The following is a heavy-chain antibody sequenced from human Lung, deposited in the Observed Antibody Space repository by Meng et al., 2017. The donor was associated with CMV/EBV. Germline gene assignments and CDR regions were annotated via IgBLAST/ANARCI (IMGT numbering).Heavy chain of an antibody. Sequence: AXVXVSXXASGYTFTGYYMHWVRQAPGQGLEWMGWINPNSGGTNYAQKFQGRVIMTRDTSISTAYMELSRLRSDDTAVYYCARGGCSSTSCYVSWFDPWGQGTLVXVSS. CDR1: GYTFTGYY. CDR3: ARGGCSSTSCYVSWFDP. J-gene: IGHJ5*02. V-gene: IGHV1-2*02. CDR2: INPNSGGT. D-gene: IGHD2-2*01.